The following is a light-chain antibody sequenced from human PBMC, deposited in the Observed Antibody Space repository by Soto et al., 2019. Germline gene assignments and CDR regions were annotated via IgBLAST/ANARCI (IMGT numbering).Light chain of an antibody. CDR1: QRMSGW. CDR2: DVS. J-gene: IGKJ1*01. Sequence: IQMTQSPSTLSASLGDTGTITCRASQRMSGWLAWHQQKPGKAPKLLIYDVSALKRGVPPRFSGSVSGTEFTLTISSLKNDDFATYYCQHYNSYSEAFCQGTKVDIK. CDR3: QHYNSYSEA. V-gene: IGKV1-5*01.